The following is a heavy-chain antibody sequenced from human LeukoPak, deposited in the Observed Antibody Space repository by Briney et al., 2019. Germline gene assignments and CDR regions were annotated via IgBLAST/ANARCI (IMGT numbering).Heavy chain of an antibody. CDR3: AKDSGYSSSGGYFDY. J-gene: IGHJ4*02. CDR2: IRYDGSNK. V-gene: IGHV3-30*02. D-gene: IGHD6-6*01. Sequence: GGSLRLSCAASGFTFSSYGMHWVRQAPGKGLEWVAFIRYDGSNKYYADSVKGRFTISRDNSKNTLYLQMNSLRAEDTAVYYCAKDSGYSSSGGYFDYWGQGTLVTVSS. CDR1: GFTFSSYG.